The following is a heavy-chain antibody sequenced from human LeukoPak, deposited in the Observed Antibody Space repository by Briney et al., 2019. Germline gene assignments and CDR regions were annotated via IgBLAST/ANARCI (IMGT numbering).Heavy chain of an antibody. V-gene: IGHV4-39*01. D-gene: IGHD3-10*01. CDR1: GGSLSSTDHF. Sequence: SETLSLTCILSGGSLSSTDHFWGWIRQPPGKGLEWIVSFYYTGTIFYSPSLESRGTISIDTSKNQFSLKIRSVTAADTAVYYCARQGVVPNKAGWYFDLWGRGALVTVSS. J-gene: IGHJ2*01. CDR2: FYYTGTI. CDR3: ARQGVVPNKAGWYFDL.